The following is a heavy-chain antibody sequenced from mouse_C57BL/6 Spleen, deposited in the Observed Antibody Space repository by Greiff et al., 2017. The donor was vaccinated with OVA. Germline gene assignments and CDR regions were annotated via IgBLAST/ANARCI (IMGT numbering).Heavy chain of an antibody. CDR3: VRHNYGSSWWYFDV. Sequence: EVQGVESGGGLVQPKGSLKLSCAASGFSFNTYAMNWVRQAPGKGLEWVARIRSKSNNYATYYADSVKDRFTISRDDSESMLYLQMNNLKTEDTAMYYCVRHNYGSSWWYFDVWGTGTTVTVSS. V-gene: IGHV10-1*01. CDR1: GFSFNTYA. D-gene: IGHD1-1*01. J-gene: IGHJ1*03. CDR2: IRSKSNNYAT.